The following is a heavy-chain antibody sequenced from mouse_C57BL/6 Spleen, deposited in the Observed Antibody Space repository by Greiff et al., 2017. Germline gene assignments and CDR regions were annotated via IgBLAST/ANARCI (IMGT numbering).Heavy chain of an antibody. J-gene: IGHJ2*01. CDR1: GYTFTDYY. V-gene: IGHV1-76*01. CDR2: IYPGSGNT. Sequence: QVQLKESGAELVRPGASVKMSCKASGYTFTDYYINWVKQRPGQGLEWIARIYPGSGNTYYNEKFKGKATLTAEKSSSTAYMQLSSLASEASAVYFCARVLTAPAIFGYRGQGTTLSVSS. D-gene: IGHD3-2*01. CDR3: ARVLTAPAIFGY.